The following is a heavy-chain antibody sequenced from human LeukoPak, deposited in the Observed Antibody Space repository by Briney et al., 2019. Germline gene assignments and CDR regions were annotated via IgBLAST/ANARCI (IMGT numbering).Heavy chain of an antibody. Sequence: TSETLSLTCTVSGGSISSSNYYWGWIRQPPGKGLEWIGSIYYSGSTYYNPSLKSRVTISVDTSKNQFSLKLSSVTAADTAVYYCERSPVDTARYYFDYWGQGTLVTVSS. CDR2: IYYSGST. V-gene: IGHV4-39*01. J-gene: IGHJ4*02. D-gene: IGHD5-18*01. CDR1: GGSISSSNYY. CDR3: ERSPVDTARYYFDY.